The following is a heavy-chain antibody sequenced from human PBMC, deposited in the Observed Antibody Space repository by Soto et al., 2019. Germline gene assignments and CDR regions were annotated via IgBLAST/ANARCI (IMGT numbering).Heavy chain of an antibody. CDR1: GGSISSGGYY. V-gene: IGHV4-31*03. Sequence: LSLTCTVSGGSISSGGYYWSWIRQHPGKGLEWIGYIYYSGATYYNPSLKSRVTISVDTSKNQFSLKLSSVSAADTALYYCARCSLVVVPAPGFDPWGRGTLVTVSS. J-gene: IGHJ5*02. CDR2: IYYSGAT. CDR3: ARCSLVVVPAPGFDP. D-gene: IGHD2-2*01.